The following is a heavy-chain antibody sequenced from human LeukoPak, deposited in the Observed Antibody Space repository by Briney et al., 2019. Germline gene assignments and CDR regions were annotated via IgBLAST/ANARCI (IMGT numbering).Heavy chain of an antibody. J-gene: IGHJ6*03. Sequence: GGSLRLSCAASGFTFSSYWMSWVRQAPGKGLEWVANIKQDGSEKYYVDSVKGRFTISRDNAKNSLYLQMNSLRAEDTAVYYCARDGEGSGPSYYCMDVWGKGTTVTVSS. CDR1: GFTFSSYW. D-gene: IGHD2-21*01. CDR2: IKQDGSEK. V-gene: IGHV3-7*01. CDR3: ARDGEGSGPSYYCMDV.